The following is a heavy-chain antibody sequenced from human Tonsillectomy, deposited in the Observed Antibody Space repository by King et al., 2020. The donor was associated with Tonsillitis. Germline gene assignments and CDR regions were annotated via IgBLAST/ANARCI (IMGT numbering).Heavy chain of an antibody. CDR2: IYPGDSDT. D-gene: IGHD2-2*01. CDR1: GYSFTSYW. CDR3: ARPAGYCSSTSAGCYFEY. J-gene: IGHJ4*02. V-gene: IGHV5-51*01. Sequence: QLVQSGAEVKKPGESLKISCKGSGYSFTSYWIGWVRQMPGKGLEWRGIIYPGDSDTRYSPSFQGQGTFSADKSISTAYLQWSSLKASDTAMYYCARPAGYCSSTSAGCYFEYWGQGTLVTVSS.